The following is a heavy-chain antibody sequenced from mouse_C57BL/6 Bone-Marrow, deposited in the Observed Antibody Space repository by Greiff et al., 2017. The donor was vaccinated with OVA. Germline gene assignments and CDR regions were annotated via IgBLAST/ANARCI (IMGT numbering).Heavy chain of an antibody. D-gene: IGHD2-3*01. CDR2: ISSGGSYT. CDR1: GFTFSSYS. J-gene: IGHJ1*03. V-gene: IGHV5-6*01. CDR3: ARHVDGYYVGWYFDV. Sequence: EVKLMESGGDLVKPGGSLKLSCAASGFTFSSYSMSWVRQTPDKRLEWVATISSGGSYTYYPDSVKGRFTISRDNAKNTLYLQMSSLKSEDTAMYYCARHVDGYYVGWYFDVWGTGTTVTVSS.